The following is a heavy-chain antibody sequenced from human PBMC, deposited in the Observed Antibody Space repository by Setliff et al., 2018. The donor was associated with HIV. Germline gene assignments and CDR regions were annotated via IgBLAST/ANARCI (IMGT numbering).Heavy chain of an antibody. CDR2: IHYGGNT. D-gene: IGHD3-22*01. CDR1: GGSINPYY. V-gene: IGHV4-59*01. J-gene: IGHJ5*01. CDR3: ARVLSSGYAGPFDS. Sequence: SETLSLTCTVSGGSINPYYWIWIRQPPGKRLEWIGFIHYGGNTHYNPSLRSRGTISVHASKGQLTLNLNSVTAADTAVYYCARVLSSGYAGPFDSWGQGILVTVSS.